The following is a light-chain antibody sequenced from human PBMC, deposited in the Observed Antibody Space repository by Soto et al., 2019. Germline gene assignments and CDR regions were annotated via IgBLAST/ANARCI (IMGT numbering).Light chain of an antibody. CDR2: DAS. Sequence: IVLTQSPVTLALSPGERAVLSCRASQSVSTSLAWYQHKPGQAPRLFIYDASKRTPGIPARFSGSGSGTDSTLTISSLEPEDFAVYYTQVRDGWPSFGQGTNVEIK. CDR3: QVRDGWPS. J-gene: IGKJ1*01. V-gene: IGKV3-11*01. CDR1: QSVSTS.